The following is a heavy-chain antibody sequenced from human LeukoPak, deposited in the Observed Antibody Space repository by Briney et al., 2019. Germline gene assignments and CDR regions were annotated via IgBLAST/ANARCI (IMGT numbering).Heavy chain of an antibody. CDR3: AREAAAGGDGYKTFDY. J-gene: IGHJ4*02. V-gene: IGHV1-2*02. Sequence: ASVKVSCKASGYTFTGYYMHWVRQAPGQGLEWMGWINPNSGGTNYAQKFQGTVTMTRDTSISTAYMELSRLRSDDTAVYYCAREAAAGGDGYKTFDYWGQGTLVTVSS. D-gene: IGHD5-24*01. CDR1: GYTFTGYY. CDR2: INPNSGGT.